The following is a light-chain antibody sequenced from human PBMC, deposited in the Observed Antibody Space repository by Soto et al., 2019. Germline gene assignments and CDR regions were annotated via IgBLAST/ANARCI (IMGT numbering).Light chain of an antibody. V-gene: IGLV4-69*01. CDR3: QTWGTDIAV. CDR2: TNSDGNH. Sequence: QSVLTQSPSASASLGASVKLTCTLSSGHSNYAIAWHQLQPEKGPRFLMKTNSDGNHMKGDGIPDRFSGSTSGAERYLTISSLQSEDEADYYCQTWGTDIAVFGGGTELTVL. CDR1: SGHSNYA. J-gene: IGLJ3*02.